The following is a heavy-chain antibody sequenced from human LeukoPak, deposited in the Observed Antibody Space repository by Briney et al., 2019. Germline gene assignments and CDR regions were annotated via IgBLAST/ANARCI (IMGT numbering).Heavy chain of an antibody. Sequence: ASVKVSCKASGYTFTGYYMHWVRQAPGQGLEWMGWINPNSGGTNYAQKFQGRVTMTRDMSTSTVYMELSSLRSEDTAVYYCARDQDSGSSLDYWGQGTLVTVSS. D-gene: IGHD1-26*01. J-gene: IGHJ4*02. CDR1: GYTFTGYY. CDR2: INPNSGGT. CDR3: ARDQDSGSSLDY. V-gene: IGHV1-2*02.